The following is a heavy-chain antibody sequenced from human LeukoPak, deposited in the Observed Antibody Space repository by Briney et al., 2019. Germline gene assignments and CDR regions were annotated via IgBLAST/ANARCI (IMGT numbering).Heavy chain of an antibody. CDR2: ISGSGGST. CDR3: ANRRGGSGATDY. CDR1: GFTFRSYA. D-gene: IGHD1-26*01. V-gene: IGHV3-23*01. Sequence: GGSLRLSCAASGFTFRSYAMSWVRQAPGKGLEWVSAISGSGGSTYYADSVKGRFTISRNNSKNTLYLQMNSLRAEDTAVYYCANRRGGSGATDYWSQGTLVTVSS. J-gene: IGHJ4*02.